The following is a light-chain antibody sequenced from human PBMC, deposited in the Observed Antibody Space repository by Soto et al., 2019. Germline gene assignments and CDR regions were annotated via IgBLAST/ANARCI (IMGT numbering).Light chain of an antibody. CDR1: QSVSSY. CDR2: DAS. J-gene: IGKJ1*01. V-gene: IGKV3-11*01. CDR3: QQRSNWPVT. Sequence: EIVLTQSPGTLSLSPGERANLSCRASQSVSSYLAWYQQKPGQAPRLLIYDASTRATGISARFSGSGSGTDFTLTISSLEPEDFAVYYCQQRSNWPVTFGQGTKVAIK.